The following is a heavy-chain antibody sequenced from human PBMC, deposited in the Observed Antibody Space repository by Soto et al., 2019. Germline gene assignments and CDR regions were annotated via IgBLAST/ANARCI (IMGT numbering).Heavy chain of an antibody. CDR3: ARGADIVVVVAAKDAFDI. CDR1: GGSISSGGYY. J-gene: IGHJ3*02. V-gene: IGHV4-31*03. Sequence: SETLSLTCTVSGGSISSGGYYWSWIRQHPGKGLEWIGYIYYSGSTCYNPSLKSRVTISVDTSKNQFSLKLSSVTAADTAVYYCARGADIVVVVAAKDAFDIWGQGTMVTVSS. D-gene: IGHD2-15*01. CDR2: IYYSGST.